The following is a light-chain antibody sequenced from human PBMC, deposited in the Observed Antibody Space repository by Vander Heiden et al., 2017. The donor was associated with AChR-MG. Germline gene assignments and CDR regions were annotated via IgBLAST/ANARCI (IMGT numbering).Light chain of an antibody. CDR3: QQRSNWPPIFT. V-gene: IGKV3-11*01. J-gene: IGKJ3*01. Sequence: EIVLTQSPATLSLSPGERATLSCRASQSVSNYLAWYQQKPGQAPRLLIYDATNRATGIPARFSGSGSGTDFTLTISSLEPEDFAVYYCQQRSNWPPIFTFGPGTKVDIK. CDR1: QSVSNY. CDR2: DAT.